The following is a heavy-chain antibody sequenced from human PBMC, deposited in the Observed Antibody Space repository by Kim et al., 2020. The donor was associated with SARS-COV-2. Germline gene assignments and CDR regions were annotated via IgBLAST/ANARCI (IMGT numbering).Heavy chain of an antibody. CDR1: GGSISSYY. CDR3: ARTGTLLGLIDC. D-gene: IGHD1-1*01. J-gene: IGHJ4*02. Sequence: SETLSLTCTVSGGSISSYYWSWIRQSPGKGLEWIGYIYYSGSTNYNPSLKSRVTISVDTSKNQFSLKLSSVTAADTAVYYCARTGTLLGLIDCWGQGTLVTVSS. CDR2: IYYSGST. V-gene: IGHV4-59*08.